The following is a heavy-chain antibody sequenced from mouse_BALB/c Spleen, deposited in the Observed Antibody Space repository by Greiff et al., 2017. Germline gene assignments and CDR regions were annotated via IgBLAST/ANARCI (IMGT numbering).Heavy chain of an antibody. CDR2: INPNNGGT. CDR1: GYTFTDYN. D-gene: IGHD4-1*01. J-gene: IGHJ4*01. CDR3: ARWGTGTDAMDY. Sequence: EVKLQESGPELVKPGASVKIPCKASGYTFTDYNMDWVKQSHGKSLEWIGDINPNNGGTIYNQKFKGKATLTVDKSSSTAYMELRSLTSEDTAVYYCARWGTGTDAMDYWGQGTSVTVSS. V-gene: IGHV1-18*01.